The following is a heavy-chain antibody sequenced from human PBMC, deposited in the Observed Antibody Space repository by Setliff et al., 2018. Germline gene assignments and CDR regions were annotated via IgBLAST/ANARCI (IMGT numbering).Heavy chain of an antibody. Sequence: AAVKVSCKASGYTLSKYYMHWVRQAPGQGLEWMGIINPSGGLTKYAQKFQGRVTMTSDTSTNTVYLEVSSLRSEDTAVYYCANEHGTTVTVENYHYYMDVWGKGTTVTVS. V-gene: IGHV1-46*01. J-gene: IGHJ6*03. CDR3: ANEHGTTVTVENYHYYMDV. D-gene: IGHD4-4*01. CDR2: INPSGGLT. CDR1: GYTLSKYY.